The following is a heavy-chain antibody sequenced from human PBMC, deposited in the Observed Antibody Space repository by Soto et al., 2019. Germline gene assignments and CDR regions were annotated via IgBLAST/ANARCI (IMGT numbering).Heavy chain of an antibody. J-gene: IGHJ6*02. CDR2: IIPIFGTA. Sequence: SVKVSCKASGGTFSSYAISWVRQAPGQGLEWMGGIIPIFGTANYAKKFQGRVTITADESTSTAYMELSSLRSEDMAVYYCASARATITGYYYYGMDVWGQGTTVTVSS. D-gene: IGHD5-12*01. CDR3: ASARATITGYYYYGMDV. V-gene: IGHV1-69*13. CDR1: GGTFSSYA.